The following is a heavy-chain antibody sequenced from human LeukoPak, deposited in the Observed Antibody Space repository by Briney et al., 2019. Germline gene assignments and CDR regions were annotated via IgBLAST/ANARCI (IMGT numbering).Heavy chain of an antibody. D-gene: IGHD1-26*01. CDR1: GYSFTSYW. Sequence: GESLQISCKGSGYSFTSYWIGWVRQMPGKDLEWMGIIYPGDSDTIYSPSFQGQVTFSADKSINTAYLQWSSLKASDTAMYYCAKSRGANWYFDLWGRGTLVTVSS. CDR3: AKSRGANWYFDL. V-gene: IGHV5-51*01. J-gene: IGHJ2*01. CDR2: IYPGDSDT.